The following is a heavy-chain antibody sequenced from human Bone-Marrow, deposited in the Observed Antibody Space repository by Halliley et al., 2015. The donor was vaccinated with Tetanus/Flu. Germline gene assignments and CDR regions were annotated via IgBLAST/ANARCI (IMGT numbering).Heavy chain of an antibody. CDR2: ISWNSGRI. CDR3: AKAFGWFGEFLGTDV. J-gene: IGHJ6*02. D-gene: IGHD3-10*01. V-gene: IGHV3-9*01. Sequence: SLRLSCAASGFIFKDYAMHWVRQAPGKGLEWVSGISWNSGRIGYADSVKGRFTISRDNAKNSLYLQMNSLRGEDTALYYCAKAFGWFGEFLGTDVWGQGTTVTVSS. CDR1: GFIFKDYA.